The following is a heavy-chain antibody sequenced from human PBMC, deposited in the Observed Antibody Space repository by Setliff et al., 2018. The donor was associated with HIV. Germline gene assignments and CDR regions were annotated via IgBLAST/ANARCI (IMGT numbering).Heavy chain of an antibody. CDR2: INHSGST. J-gene: IGHJ6*03. Sequence: PSETLSLTCAVYGGSFSGYYWSWIRQPPGKGLEWIGEINHSGSTNYNPSLKSRVTISVGTSKNQFSLKLSSVTAADTAVYYCARASGQQPDYYYYMDVWGKGTTVTVSS. CDR1: GGSFSGYY. CDR3: ARASGQQPDYYYYMDV. V-gene: IGHV4-34*01. D-gene: IGHD6-13*01.